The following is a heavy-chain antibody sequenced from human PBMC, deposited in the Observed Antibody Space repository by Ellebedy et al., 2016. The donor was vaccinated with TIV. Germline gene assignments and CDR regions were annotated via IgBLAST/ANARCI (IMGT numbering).Heavy chain of an antibody. J-gene: IGHJ4*02. CDR2: IKSKTDGGTT. D-gene: IGHD6-19*01. CDR1: GFTFSNAW. Sequence: GESLKISXAASGFTFSNAWMNWVRQAPGKGLEWVGRIKSKTDGGTTDYAAPVKGRFTISRDDSKNTLYLQMNSLKTEDTTVYYCTTDPAVTGTVDYWGQGTLVTVSS. CDR3: TTDPAVTGTVDY. V-gene: IGHV3-15*07.